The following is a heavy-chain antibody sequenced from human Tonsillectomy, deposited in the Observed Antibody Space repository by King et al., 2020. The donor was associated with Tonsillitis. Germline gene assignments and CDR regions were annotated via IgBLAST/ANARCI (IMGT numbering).Heavy chain of an antibody. CDR3: TRELTWIAGKDWFDP. J-gene: IGHJ5*02. V-gene: IGHV1-46*03. CDR1: GYTFTSYY. D-gene: IGHD3-22*01. CDR2: MNPSGGST. Sequence: QLVQSGAEVKKPGASVKVSCKASGYTFTSYYVHWVRQAPRQGLEWMGMMNPSGGSTTYAQKFQGRVTMTRDTSTSTVYMELSSLRSEDTAVYYCTRELTWIAGKDWFDPWGQGTLVTVSS.